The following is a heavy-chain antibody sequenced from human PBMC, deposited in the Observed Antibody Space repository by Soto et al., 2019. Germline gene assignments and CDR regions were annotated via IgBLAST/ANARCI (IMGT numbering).Heavy chain of an antibody. D-gene: IGHD3-16*01. V-gene: IGHV1-8*01. CDR3: AIEGVRGMDV. J-gene: IGHJ6*02. Sequence: QVQLVQSGAEVKKPGASVKVSCKASGYTFTSYDINWVRQATGQGLEWMGWMNPNSGNTGYAQKFQGRVTMTRNTSISTAYMGLRSLRSDYTAGYYCAIEGVRGMDVWGQGTTVTVSS. CDR2: MNPNSGNT. CDR1: GYTFTSYD.